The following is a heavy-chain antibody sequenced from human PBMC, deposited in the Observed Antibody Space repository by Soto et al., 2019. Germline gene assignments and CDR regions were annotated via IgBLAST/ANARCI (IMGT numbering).Heavy chain of an antibody. J-gene: IGHJ4*02. Sequence: QVQLVESGGGVVQPGRSLRLSCAASGFTFTTYAIHWVRQAPGKGLEWVGVISYDGSNKYYADSVKGRFTMSRDNSENTLSLRMNSLRAEDTAVYYCARDESVPGNGKIDYWGQGTLVTVSS. CDR1: GFTFTTYA. D-gene: IGHD2-2*01. CDR3: ARDESVPGNGKIDY. CDR2: ISYDGSNK. V-gene: IGHV3-30-3*01.